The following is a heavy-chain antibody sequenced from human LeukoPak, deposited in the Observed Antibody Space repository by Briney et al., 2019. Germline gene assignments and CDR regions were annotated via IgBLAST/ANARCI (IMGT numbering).Heavy chain of an antibody. V-gene: IGHV3-48*03. J-gene: IGHJ4*02. CDR3: ARLYGSGL. Sequence: GGSLRLSCAASGFTFSSYEVNWVRQAPGKGLEWVSYISPSGSTIYYADSVKGRFTISRDNSKNTLYLQMNSLRAEDTAVYYCARLYGSGLWGQGTLVTVSS. CDR1: GFTFSSYE. CDR2: ISPSGSTI. D-gene: IGHD3-10*01.